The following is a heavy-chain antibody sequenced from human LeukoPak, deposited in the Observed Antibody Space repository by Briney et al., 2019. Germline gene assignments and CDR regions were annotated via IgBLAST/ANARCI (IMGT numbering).Heavy chain of an antibody. CDR2: ISSSSSYI. D-gene: IGHD3-16*01. J-gene: IGHJ6*02. CDR1: GFTFSSYS. CDR3: ARNQQLGGHSYYYYGMDV. Sequence: GGSLRLSCAASGFTFSSYSMNWVRQAPGKGLEWVSSISSSSSYIYYADSVKGRFTISRDNAKNSLYLQMNSLRADDTAIYYCARNQQLGGHSYYYYGMDVWGQGTTVTVSS. V-gene: IGHV3-21*04.